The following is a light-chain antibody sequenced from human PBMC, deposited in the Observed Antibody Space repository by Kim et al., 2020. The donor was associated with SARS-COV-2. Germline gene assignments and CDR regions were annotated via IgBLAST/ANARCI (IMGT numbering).Light chain of an antibody. J-gene: IGLJ3*02. CDR3: GTWDSSLSAWV. Sequence: QSVLTQPPSVSAAPGQKVTISCSGSSSNIGNNYVSWYQQLPGTAPKLLIYDNNKRRSVIPDRFSGSKSGTSATLGITGLQTGEEADYYCGTWDSSLSAWVFGGGTQLTVL. CDR2: DNN. CDR1: SSNIGNNY. V-gene: IGLV1-51*01.